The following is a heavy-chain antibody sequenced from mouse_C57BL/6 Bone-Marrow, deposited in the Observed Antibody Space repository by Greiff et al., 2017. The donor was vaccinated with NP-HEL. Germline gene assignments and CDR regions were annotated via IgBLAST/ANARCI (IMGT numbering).Heavy chain of an antibody. Sequence: DVQLQESGAELVRPGASVKLSCTASGFNIKDDYMHWVKQRPEQGLEWIGWIDPENGDTEYASKFQGKATITADTSSNTAYLQLSSLTSEDTAVYYCTSYYYGPWGQGTLVTVSA. D-gene: IGHD1-1*01. CDR1: GFNIKDDY. V-gene: IGHV14-4*01. CDR2: IDPENGDT. CDR3: TSYYYGP. J-gene: IGHJ3*01.